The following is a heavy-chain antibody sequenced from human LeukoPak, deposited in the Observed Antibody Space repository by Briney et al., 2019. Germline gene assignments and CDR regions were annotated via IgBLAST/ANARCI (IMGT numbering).Heavy chain of an antibody. J-gene: IGHJ4*02. D-gene: IGHD3-10*01. V-gene: IGHV3-30*18. Sequence: GGSLRLSCAASGFTFSSYGMHWVLQAPGKGLEWVAVISYDGSNKYYADSVKGRFTISRDNSKNTLYLQMNSLRAEDTAVYYCVKDAARLPLWFGEFLADYWGQGTLVTVSS. CDR2: ISYDGSNK. CDR3: VKDAARLPLWFGEFLADY. CDR1: GFTFSSYG.